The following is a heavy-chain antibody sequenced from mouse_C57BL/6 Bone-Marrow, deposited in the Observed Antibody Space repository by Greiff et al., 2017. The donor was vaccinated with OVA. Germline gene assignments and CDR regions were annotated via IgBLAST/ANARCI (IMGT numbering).Heavy chain of an antibody. V-gene: IGHV2-9-1*01. CDR2: IWTGGGT. D-gene: IGHD3-2*02. Sequence: VQLVESGPGLVAPSQSLSITCTVSGFSLTSYAISWVRQPPGKGLEWLGVIWTGGGTTYNSALKSRLSISKDNSKSQVFLQMNSLQTDDTARYYCARNLGSSGEGFDYWGQGTTLTVSS. J-gene: IGHJ2*01. CDR1: GFSLTSYA. CDR3: ARNLGSSGEGFDY.